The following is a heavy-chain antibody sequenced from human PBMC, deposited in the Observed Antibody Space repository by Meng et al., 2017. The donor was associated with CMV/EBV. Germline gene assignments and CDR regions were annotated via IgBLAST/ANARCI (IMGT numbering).Heavy chain of an antibody. CDR1: GFTFSSYA. J-gene: IGHJ3*02. V-gene: IGHV3-23*01. D-gene: IGHD2-2*01. CDR2: ISGSGGST. CDR3: AKDIVVVPAALSAFDI. Sequence: GGPLRLSCAASGFTFSSYAMSWVRQAPGKGLEWVSAISGSGGSTYYADSVKGRFTISRDNSKNTLYLQMNSLRAEDKAVYYCAKDIVVVPAALSAFDIWGQGTMVTVSS.